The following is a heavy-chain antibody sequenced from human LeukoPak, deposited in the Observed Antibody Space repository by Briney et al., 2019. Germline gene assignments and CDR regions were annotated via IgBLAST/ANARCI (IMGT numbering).Heavy chain of an antibody. CDR2: IYPGDSDS. CDR3: ARLHSSDWYFDL. Sequence: GESLKISCKGSGYRFTDYWIGWVRQMPGKGLEWMGSIYPGDSDSTYSPSFQGQVTISVDKSITTAYLQWSTLKASDIAMYYCARLHSSDWYFDLWGCGTLVTVSS. V-gene: IGHV5-51*01. CDR1: GYRFTDYW. D-gene: IGHD3-22*01. J-gene: IGHJ2*01.